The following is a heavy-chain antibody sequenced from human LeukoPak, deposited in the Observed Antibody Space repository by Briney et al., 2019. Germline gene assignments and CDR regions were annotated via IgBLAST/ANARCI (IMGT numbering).Heavy chain of an antibody. J-gene: IGHJ4*02. CDR2: IYPGDSDT. V-gene: IGHV5-51*01. Sequence: GESLKISCKGSGYSFTSYWIGWVRLMPGKGLEWMGIIYPGDSDTRYSPSFQGQVTISADKSISTAYLQWSSLKASDTAMYYCARHPGYSSSWYSRYFDYWGQGTLVTVSS. CDR1: GYSFTSYW. D-gene: IGHD6-13*01. CDR3: ARHPGYSSSWYSRYFDY.